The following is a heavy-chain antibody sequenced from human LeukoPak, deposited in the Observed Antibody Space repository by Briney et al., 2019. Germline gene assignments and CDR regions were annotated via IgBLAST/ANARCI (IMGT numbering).Heavy chain of an antibody. V-gene: IGHV4-39*01. CDR3: ARGFGESEYYYYDMDV. CDR1: GGSFSSSSYY. Sequence: KAAGTLSLTCTVSGGSFSSSSYYWGWIRQPPGRGLVWIETNSYAGGTYYNPSLKSRVTISVDTSKNQFSLRLSSVTAADTAVYYCARGFGESEYYYYDMDVWGQGTTVTVS. CDR2: NSYAGGT. D-gene: IGHD3-10*01. J-gene: IGHJ6*02.